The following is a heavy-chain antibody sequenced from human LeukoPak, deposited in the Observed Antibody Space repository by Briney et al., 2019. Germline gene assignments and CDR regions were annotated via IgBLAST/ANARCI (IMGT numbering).Heavy chain of an antibody. V-gene: IGHV3-7*01. CDR2: IKTDASEK. D-gene: IGHD4-11*01. CDR3: ATYSTRNAREFQS. J-gene: IGHJ1*01. Sequence: GSLRLSWETSGFIFSNCWMTLVRQAPGKGLEWVANIKTDASEKYYADSVKGRFTISRDNAKMSLYLQMNSLRVEDTAVYYCATYSTRNAREFQSWGQGTLVTVSS. CDR1: GFIFSNCW.